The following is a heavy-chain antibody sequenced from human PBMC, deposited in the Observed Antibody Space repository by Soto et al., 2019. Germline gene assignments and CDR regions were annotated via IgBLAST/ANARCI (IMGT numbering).Heavy chain of an antibody. D-gene: IGHD5-18*01. CDR3: AREVGRLWTYGMDV. Sequence: SHTLSLTCAISGYSVSSNSAALNCINQSPSRGLEWLGRTYYRSKWYNDYAVSVKSRITINPDTSKNQFSLQLNSVTPEDTAVYYCAREVGRLWTYGMDVWGQGTTVTVS. J-gene: IGHJ6*02. CDR2: TYYRSKWYN. CDR1: GYSVSSNSAA. V-gene: IGHV6-1*01.